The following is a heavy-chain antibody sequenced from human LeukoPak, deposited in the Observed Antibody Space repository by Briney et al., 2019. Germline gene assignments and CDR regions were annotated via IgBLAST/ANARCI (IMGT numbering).Heavy chain of an antibody. CDR3: AKTPRSNYYDSSDYYSYFDY. J-gene: IGHJ4*02. V-gene: IGHV3-23*01. D-gene: IGHD3-22*01. Sequence: GGSLRLPCAASGFTFSTYGMSWVRQAPGKGLEWVSAIVGSGRSTYYTDSVKGRFTISRDNSKNTLYLQMNSLRAEDTAVYYCAKTPRSNYYDSSDYYSYFDYWGQGTLVTVSS. CDR1: GFTFSTYG. CDR2: IVGSGRST.